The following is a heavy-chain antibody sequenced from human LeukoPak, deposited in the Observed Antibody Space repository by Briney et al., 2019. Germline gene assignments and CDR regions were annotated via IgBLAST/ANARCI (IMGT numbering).Heavy chain of an antibody. CDR2: INHSGST. V-gene: IGHV4-34*01. CDR3: ARGRAKRYYYDSSGYSYYFDY. J-gene: IGHJ4*02. D-gene: IGHD3-22*01. Sequence: SETLSLTCAVYGGPFSGYYWSWIRQPPGKGLEWIGEINHSGSTNYNPSLKSRVTISVDTSKNQFSLKLSSVTAADTAVYYCARGRAKRYYYDSSGYSYYFDYWGQGTLVTVSS. CDR1: GGPFSGYY.